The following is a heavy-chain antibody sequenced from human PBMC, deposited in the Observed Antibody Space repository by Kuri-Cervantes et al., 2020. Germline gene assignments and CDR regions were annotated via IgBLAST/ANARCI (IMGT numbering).Heavy chain of an antibody. CDR2: IIPIFGAP. CDR1: GGTFSSYA. Sequence: SVKVSCKASGGTFSSYAISWVRQAPGQGLEWMGGIIPIFGAPNYAEKFQGRVTITTDESTSTTYMTLSSLRSDDTAVYYCARGNDYVDLRPFDYWGQGTLVTVSS. V-gene: IGHV1-69*05. D-gene: IGHD3-16*01. J-gene: IGHJ4*02. CDR3: ARGNDYVDLRPFDY.